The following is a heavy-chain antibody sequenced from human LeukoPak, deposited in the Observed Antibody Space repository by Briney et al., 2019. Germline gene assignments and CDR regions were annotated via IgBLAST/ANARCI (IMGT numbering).Heavy chain of an antibody. V-gene: IGHV3-15*01. CDR3: ARDGNLEMATEPCHNYYGMDV. J-gene: IGHJ6*02. D-gene: IGHD5-24*01. CDR2: IKSKTDGGTT. CDR1: GFTFSNAW. Sequence: GGSLRLSCAASGFTFSNAWMSWVRQAPGKGLEWVGRIKSKTDGGTTDYAAPVKGRFTISRDDSKNTLYLQMNSLKTEDTAVYYCARDGNLEMATEPCHNYYGMDVWGQGTTVTVSS.